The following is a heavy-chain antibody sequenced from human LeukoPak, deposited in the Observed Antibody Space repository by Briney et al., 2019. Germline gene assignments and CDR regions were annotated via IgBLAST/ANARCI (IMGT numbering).Heavy chain of an antibody. D-gene: IGHD3-22*01. V-gene: IGHV5-51*01. Sequence: PGESLKISCKASGYSFTNYWIGWVRQMPGKGLEWMGIIYPIDSDTRYSPSFQGQVTISADKSISTAYLQWSSLKASDTAMYYCARPNITSYYDSRGYDAFDVWGQGTMVTVSS. J-gene: IGHJ3*01. CDR2: IYPIDSDT. CDR1: GYSFTNYW. CDR3: ARPNITSYYDSRGYDAFDV.